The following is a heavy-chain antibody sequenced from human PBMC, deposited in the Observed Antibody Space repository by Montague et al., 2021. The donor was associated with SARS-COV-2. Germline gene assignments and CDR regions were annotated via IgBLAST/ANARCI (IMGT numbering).Heavy chain of an antibody. D-gene: IGHD7-27*01. V-gene: IGHV4-61*01. Sequence: SETLSLTCTVSGGSVSSSSYYWSWIRQPPGKGLEWIGYIYYSGSTNYNPSLKSRVTISVDTSKNQFSLKLSSVTAADTAVYYCASVNTAGAYWGQGTLVTVSP. CDR1: GGSVSSSSYY. CDR2: IYYSGST. J-gene: IGHJ4*02. CDR3: ASVNTAGAY.